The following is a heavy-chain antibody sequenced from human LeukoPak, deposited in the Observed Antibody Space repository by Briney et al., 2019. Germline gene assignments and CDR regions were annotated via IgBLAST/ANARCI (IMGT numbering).Heavy chain of an antibody. CDR1: GGTFSSYA. CDR2: INPNSGGT. Sequence: GASVKVSCKASGGTFSSYAISWVRQAPGQGLEWMGWINPNSGGTNYAQKFQGRVTMTRDTSISTAYMELSRLRSDDTAGYYCVRGMAVAGIYLYWGQGTLVTVSS. V-gene: IGHV1-2*02. J-gene: IGHJ4*01. CDR3: VRGMAVAGIYLY. D-gene: IGHD6-19*01.